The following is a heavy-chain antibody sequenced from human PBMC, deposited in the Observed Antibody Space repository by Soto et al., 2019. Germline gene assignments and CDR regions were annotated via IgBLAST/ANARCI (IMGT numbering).Heavy chain of an antibody. D-gene: IGHD6-19*01. CDR2: INHSGVT. V-gene: IGHV4-34*01. Sequence: QVQLQQWGAGLLKPSGTLSLTCAVYGGSFSGYYWSWIRQPPGKGLEWIGEINHSGVTNYKPSLKRRVTISVDTSKNQFSLQPKSVTAADTALYYCARFSGSHYYAMDVWGQGSTVTVSS. J-gene: IGHJ6*02. CDR1: GGSFSGYY. CDR3: ARFSGSHYYAMDV.